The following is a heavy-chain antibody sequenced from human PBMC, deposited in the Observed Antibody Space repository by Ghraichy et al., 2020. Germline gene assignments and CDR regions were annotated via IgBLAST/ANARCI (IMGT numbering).Heavy chain of an antibody. CDR1: GYTFTSYG. J-gene: IGHJ4*02. CDR2: ISAYNGNT. V-gene: IGHV1-18*04. CDR3: ARDVPPHPHPNYYGSGSYYNLFDY. D-gene: IGHD3-10*01. Sequence: ASVKVSCKASGYTFTSYGISWVRQAPGQGLEWMGWISAYNGNTNYAQKLQGRVTMTTDTSTSTAYMELRSLRSDDTAVYYCARDVPPHPHPNYYGSGSYYNLFDYWGQGTLVTVSS.